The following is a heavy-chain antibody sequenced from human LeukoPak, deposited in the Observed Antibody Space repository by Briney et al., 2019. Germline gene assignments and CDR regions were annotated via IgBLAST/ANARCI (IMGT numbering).Heavy chain of an antibody. V-gene: IGHV3-21*01. J-gene: IGHJ4*02. D-gene: IGHD5-12*01. Sequence: GGSLRLSCAASGFTFSSYSFNWVRQAPGKGLEWAASITSTSSYIYYADSVQGRFAVSRDNAKNLLYLQMNSLRAEDTAVFYCVRRGPNNSGLDYWGQGTLVTVSS. CDR2: ITSTSSYI. CDR3: VRRGPNNSGLDY. CDR1: GFTFSSYS.